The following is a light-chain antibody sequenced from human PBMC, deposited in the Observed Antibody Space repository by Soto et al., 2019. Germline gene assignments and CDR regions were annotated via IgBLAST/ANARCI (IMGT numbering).Light chain of an antibody. V-gene: IGKV3-15*01. CDR3: QQYTMLLST. CDR2: GAS. Sequence: EIVRTLTLATLSASPHDRSTLASRASQSVRSNLAWYQQKPGQAPRLLIYGASIRASGIPPTFSGSGSGTDFTLTINSLQSEDFALYYCQQYTMLLSTFAQVSNADIK. J-gene: IGKJ1*01. CDR1: QSVRSN.